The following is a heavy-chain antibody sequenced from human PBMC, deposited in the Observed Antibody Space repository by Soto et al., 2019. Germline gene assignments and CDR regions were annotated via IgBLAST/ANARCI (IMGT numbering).Heavy chain of an antibody. CDR2: ISYDGSNK. D-gene: IGHD3-10*01. V-gene: IGHV3-30*03. Sequence: GGSLRLSCAASGFTFSSYGMHWVRQAPGKGLEWVAVISYDGSNKYYADSVKGRFTISRDNSKNTLYLQMNSLRAEDTAVYFCASDGGYYYGMDVWGQGTTVTVS. J-gene: IGHJ6*01. CDR3: ASDGGYYYGMDV. CDR1: GFTFSSYG.